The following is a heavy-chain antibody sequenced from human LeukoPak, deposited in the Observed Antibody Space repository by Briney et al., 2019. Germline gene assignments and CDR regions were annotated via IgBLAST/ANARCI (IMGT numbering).Heavy chain of an antibody. J-gene: IGHJ4*02. CDR1: GFTFSSYA. CDR2: ISGSGGST. CDR3: AKAPVASCRGAFCYPFDY. Sequence: GGSLRLSCAASGFTFSSYAMSWVRQAPGKGLEWVSAISGSGGSTYYADSVKGRFTISRDNSKNTLYLQMNSLRAEDAAVYYCAKAPVASCRGAFCYPFDYWGQGTLVTVSS. V-gene: IGHV3-23*01. D-gene: IGHD2-15*01.